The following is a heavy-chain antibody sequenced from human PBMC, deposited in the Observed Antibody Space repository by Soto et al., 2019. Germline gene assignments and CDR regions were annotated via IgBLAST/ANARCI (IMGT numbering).Heavy chain of an antibody. Sequence: SVKVSCKASGGTFSSYTISWVRQAPGQGLEWMGRIIPILGIANYAQKFQGRVTITADESTSTAYMELSSLRSEDTAVYYCARARPLTKDGFDSFNYWGKGPXVTVSS. CDR3: ARARPLTKDGFDSFNY. D-gene: IGHD3-9*01. J-gene: IGHJ4*02. V-gene: IGHV1-69*02. CDR1: GGTFSSYT. CDR2: IIPILGIA.